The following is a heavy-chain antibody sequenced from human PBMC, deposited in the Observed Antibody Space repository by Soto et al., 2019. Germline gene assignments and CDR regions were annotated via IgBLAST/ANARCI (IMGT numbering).Heavy chain of an antibody. CDR3: ARGTGYYYGMDV. Sequence: ASVKVSCKPSGGTFSSYAISWVRQAPEQGLEWMGGIIPIFGTADYTQKFQGRVTITADESTSTAYMELSSLRSEDTAVYYCARGTGYYYGMDVWGQGTTVTVSS. J-gene: IGHJ6*02. CDR2: IIPIFGTA. V-gene: IGHV1-69*13. CDR1: GGTFSSYA.